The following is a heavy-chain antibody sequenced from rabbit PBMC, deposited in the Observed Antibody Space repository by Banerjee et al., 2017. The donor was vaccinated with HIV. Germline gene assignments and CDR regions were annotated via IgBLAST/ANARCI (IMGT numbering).Heavy chain of an antibody. Sequence: QEQLEESGGDLVKPEGSLTLTCTASGFSFSNKYVMCWVRQAPGKGLEWIACIYTGSGTTYYASWAKGRFTISKTSSTTVTLQMTSLTAADTATYFCARDLAGAIGWNFGLWGPGTLVTVS. D-gene: IGHD4-1*01. CDR2: IYTGSGTT. CDR1: GFSFSNKYV. J-gene: IGHJ4*01. V-gene: IGHV1S45*01. CDR3: ARDLAGAIGWNFGL.